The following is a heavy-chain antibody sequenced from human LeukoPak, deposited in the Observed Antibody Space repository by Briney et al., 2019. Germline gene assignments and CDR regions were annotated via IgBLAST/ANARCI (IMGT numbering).Heavy chain of an antibody. CDR3: AKVDNDYGDYRFDY. Sequence: GGSLRLSCVVPGFTFTDYAMSWVRQAPGKGLEWVSAISGSGGSTYYADSMKGRFTISRDNSKNTLYLQMNSLRAEDTAVYYCAKVDNDYGDYRFDYWGQGTLVTVSS. D-gene: IGHD4-17*01. CDR2: ISGSGGST. V-gene: IGHV3-23*01. CDR1: GFTFTDYA. J-gene: IGHJ4*02.